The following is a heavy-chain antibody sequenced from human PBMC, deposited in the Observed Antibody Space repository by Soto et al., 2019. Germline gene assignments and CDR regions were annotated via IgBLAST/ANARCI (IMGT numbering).Heavy chain of an antibody. D-gene: IGHD2-15*01. CDR2: ISSSGSTI. CDR1: GFTFSDYY. J-gene: IGHJ5*02. Sequence: GGSLRLSCAASGFTFSDYYMSWIRQAPGKGLEWVSYISSSGSTIYYADSVKGRFTISRDNAKNSLYLQMNSLRAEDTAVYYCARVGDIVVVVADNWFDPWGQGTLVTVSS. V-gene: IGHV3-11*01. CDR3: ARVGDIVVVVADNWFDP.